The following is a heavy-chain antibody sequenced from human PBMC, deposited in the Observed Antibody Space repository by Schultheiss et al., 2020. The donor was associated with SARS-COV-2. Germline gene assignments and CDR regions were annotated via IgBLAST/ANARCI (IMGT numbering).Heavy chain of an antibody. Sequence: GESLKISCAASGFTFSSYAMSWVRQAPGKGLEWVSAISGSGGSTYYADSVKGRFTISRDNSKNTLYLQMNSLRAEDTAVYYCARDDYYDSSGYENWGQGTLVTVSS. CDR1: GFTFSSYA. V-gene: IGHV3-23*01. CDR2: ISGSGGST. CDR3: ARDDYYDSSGYEN. D-gene: IGHD3-22*01. J-gene: IGHJ4*02.